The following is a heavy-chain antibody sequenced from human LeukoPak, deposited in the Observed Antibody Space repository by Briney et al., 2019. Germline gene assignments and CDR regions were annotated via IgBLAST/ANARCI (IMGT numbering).Heavy chain of an antibody. CDR1: GGTFSSYA. J-gene: IGHJ4*02. CDR3: ARGSSWGRDY. CDR2: MNPNSGNT. D-gene: IGHD3-16*01. Sequence: VASVKVACKASGGTFSSYAINWVRQATGQGLEWMGWMNPNSGNTGYAQKFQGRVTMTRNTSISTAYMELSSLRSEDSAVYYCARGSSWGRDYWGQGTLVTVSS. V-gene: IGHV1-8*02.